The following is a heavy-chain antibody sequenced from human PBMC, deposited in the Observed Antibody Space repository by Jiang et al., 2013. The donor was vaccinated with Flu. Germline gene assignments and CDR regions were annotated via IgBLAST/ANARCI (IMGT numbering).Heavy chain of an antibody. CDR1: GFTFSSYA. CDR3: AKRAAPTAVVGRYFDY. J-gene: IGHJ4*02. V-gene: IGHV3-23*01. CDR2: ITGSGDST. D-gene: IGHD1-26*01. Sequence: VQLLESGGGLVQSGGSLRLSCAASGFTFSSYAMSWVRQAPGKGLEWVSAITGSGDSTYYADSVKGRFTTSRDNSKNTLYLQINSLRVEDTALYYCAKRAAPTAVVGRYFDYLGQG.